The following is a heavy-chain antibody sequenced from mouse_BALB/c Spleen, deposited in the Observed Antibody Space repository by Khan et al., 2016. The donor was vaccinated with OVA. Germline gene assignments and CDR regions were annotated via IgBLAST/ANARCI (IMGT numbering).Heavy chain of an antibody. CDR2: INPSNGYT. J-gene: IGHJ3*01. CDR1: GYTFTSYT. V-gene: IGHV1-4*01. Sequence: QVQLQQSGAELARPGASVKMSCKASGYTFTSYTIHWIKLRPGQGLEWIGFINPSNGYTNYNQKFKDKATLTADKSSTTVYMQLSRLTSDDSAVYNWVRDGAYHRNDGWFAYWGQGTLVTVSA. CDR3: VRDGAYHRNDGWFAY. D-gene: IGHD2-14*01.